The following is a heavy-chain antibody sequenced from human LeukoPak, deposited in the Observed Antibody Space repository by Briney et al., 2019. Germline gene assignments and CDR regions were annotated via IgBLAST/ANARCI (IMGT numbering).Heavy chain of an antibody. CDR3: AREVVVVVAANTN. CDR2: ISSSGGSK. CDR1: GFTFSDYY. J-gene: IGHJ4*02. D-gene: IGHD2-15*01. Sequence: GGSLRLSCAASGFTFSDYYMSWIRQAPGKGLEWLSYISSSGGSKNYADSVKGRFTISRDNAKKSLYLQMNSLRAEDTGVYYCAREVVVVVAANTNWGQGTLVTVSS. V-gene: IGHV3-11*01.